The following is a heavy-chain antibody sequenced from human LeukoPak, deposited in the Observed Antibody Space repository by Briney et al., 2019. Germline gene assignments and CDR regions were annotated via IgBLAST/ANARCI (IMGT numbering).Heavy chain of an antibody. D-gene: IGHD4-23*01. J-gene: IGHJ4*02. CDR1: GFIFSRYW. V-gene: IGHV3-7*04. CDR2: IKQDGSEK. CDR3: ARATVVTPDY. Sequence: GGSLRLSCAASGFIFSRYWMSWVRQAPGKGLECVANIKQDGSEKYYVDSVKGRFTISRDNAKNSLFLQMNSLRAEDTAMYYCARATVVTPDYWGQGTLATVSS.